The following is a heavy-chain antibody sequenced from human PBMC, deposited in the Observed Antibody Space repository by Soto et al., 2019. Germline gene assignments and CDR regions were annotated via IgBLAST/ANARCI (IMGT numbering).Heavy chain of an antibody. Sequence: QVQLVQSGAEVKKPGSSVNVSCKASGGTVNTFNTYTISWVRQAPGQGLEWMGGIAPVFGRPNYAQKFQGGVTISVEKFTNTAYMEMSSLTSEDMAVYFCTTTLGKQLLFNLFDSWGQGTLVTVSS. D-gene: IGHD2-21*01. J-gene: IGHJ5*01. CDR3: TTTLGKQLLFNLFDS. CDR2: IAPVFGRP. V-gene: IGHV1-69*06. CDR1: GGTVNTFNTYT.